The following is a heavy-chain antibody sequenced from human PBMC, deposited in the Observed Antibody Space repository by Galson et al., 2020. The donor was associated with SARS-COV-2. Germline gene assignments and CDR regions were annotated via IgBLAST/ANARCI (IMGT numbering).Heavy chain of an antibody. V-gene: IGHV4-61*01. CDR2: IYYSGST. J-gene: IGHJ6*02. CDR3: ARDHRVLLWFYGMDA. D-gene: IGHD3-10*01. CDR1: GGSVSSGSYY. Sequence: PSETLSLTCTVSGGSVSSGSYYWSWIRQPPGQGLEWIGYIYYSGSTNYNPSLKSRVTISVDTSKNQFSLKLSSVTAADTAVYYCARDHRVLLWFYGMDAWGQGTTVTVSS.